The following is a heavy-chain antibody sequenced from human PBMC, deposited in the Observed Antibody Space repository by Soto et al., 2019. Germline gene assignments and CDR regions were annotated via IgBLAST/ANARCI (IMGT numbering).Heavy chain of an antibody. CDR1: GGSICSVNYY. CDR3: ATMGTPATGLYFFDY. V-gene: IGHV4-30-4*01. J-gene: IGHJ4*02. CDR2: ISYSGST. Sequence: QVQLQESGPGLGKPSQTLSLTCTVSGGSICSVNYYWSWIRQPPGKGLEWIGFISYSGSTYYSTSLKSRVTISVDTSKSQFSLNLSFVTAADTAVYYCATMGTPATGLYFFDYWGQGSLVTVSS. D-gene: IGHD2-15*01.